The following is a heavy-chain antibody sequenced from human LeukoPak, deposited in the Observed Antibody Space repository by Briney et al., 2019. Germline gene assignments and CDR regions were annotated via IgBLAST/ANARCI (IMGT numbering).Heavy chain of an antibody. Sequence: GESLKISCKGSGYTFTSYWIGWVRQMPGKGLEWMGIIYPGDSDTRYSPSFQGQVTISADKSISTAYLQWSSLKASDTAMYYCARQESYYYDSSGYSGFDPWGQGTLVTVSS. V-gene: IGHV5-51*01. CDR1: GYTFTSYW. D-gene: IGHD3-22*01. J-gene: IGHJ5*02. CDR3: ARQESYYYDSSGYSGFDP. CDR2: IYPGDSDT.